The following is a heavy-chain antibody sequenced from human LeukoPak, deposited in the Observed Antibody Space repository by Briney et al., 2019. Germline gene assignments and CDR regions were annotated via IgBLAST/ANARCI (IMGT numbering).Heavy chain of an antibody. CDR3: ASGSANWFDP. Sequence: SQTLSLTCAVSGGSISSGGYYWSWIRQPPGKGLEWIGYIYHSGSTYYNPSLKSRVTISVDRSKNQFSLKLSSVTAADTAVYFCASGSANWFDPRGQGTLVTVSS. V-gene: IGHV4-30-2*01. J-gene: IGHJ5*02. CDR2: IYHSGST. D-gene: IGHD1-26*01. CDR1: GGSISSGGYY.